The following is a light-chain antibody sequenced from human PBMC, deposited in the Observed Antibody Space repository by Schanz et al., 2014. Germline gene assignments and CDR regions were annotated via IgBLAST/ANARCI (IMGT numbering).Light chain of an antibody. CDR1: QSVSSSY. V-gene: IGKV3-15*01. J-gene: IGKJ1*01. CDR3: QQYSDWPRT. Sequence: EIVVTQSPATLSLSPGERATLSCRASQSVSSSYLAWYQQKPGQAPRLLIYGASTRATGIPARFSGSGSGTEFTLTISSLQSEDFAVYYCQQYSDWPRTFGQGTTVDNK. CDR2: GAS.